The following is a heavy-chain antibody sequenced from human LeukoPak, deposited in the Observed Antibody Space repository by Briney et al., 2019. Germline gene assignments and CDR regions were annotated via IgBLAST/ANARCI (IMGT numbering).Heavy chain of an antibody. V-gene: IGHV1-8*01. CDR3: ARASYYYGSGLIDY. J-gene: IGHJ4*02. Sequence: GASVKVSCKASGYTFISYDINWVRQATGQGLEWMGRINPNSGNTDYAQKFQGRVTMTRNTSISTAYMELSSLRSEDTAVYYCARASYYYGSGLIDYWGQGTLVTVSS. D-gene: IGHD3-10*01. CDR1: GYTFISYD. CDR2: INPNSGNT.